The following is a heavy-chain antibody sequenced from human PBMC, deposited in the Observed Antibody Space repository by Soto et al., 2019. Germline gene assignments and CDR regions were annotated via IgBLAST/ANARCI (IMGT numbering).Heavy chain of an antibody. CDR1: GGSVSGYY. J-gene: IGHJ6*02. CDR2: VYYTGNT. CDR3: ARRELRLTGTTGGVGYYYYGMDV. Sequence: PSETLSLTCTVSGGSVSGYYWSWIRQPPGKGLEWIGYVYYTGNTNYNPSLKSRVTISVDTSKNQFSLKLSSVTAADTAVYYCARRELRLTGTTGGVGYYYYGMDVWGQGTTVTVSS. D-gene: IGHD1-7*01. V-gene: IGHV4-59*02.